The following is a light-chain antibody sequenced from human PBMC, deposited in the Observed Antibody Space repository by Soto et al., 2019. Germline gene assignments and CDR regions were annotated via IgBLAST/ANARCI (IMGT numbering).Light chain of an antibody. J-gene: IGKJ1*01. Sequence: EIVMTQSPATLSVSPGERATLSCRASQSVNSNLAWYQQKPGQAPRLLMYGASTRATGIPARFSGSGPGTEFTLTISSLQSEDFAFYYCQQYYKWPPWTFGQGTKVEIK. V-gene: IGKV3-15*01. CDR3: QQYYKWPPWT. CDR2: GAS. CDR1: QSVNSN.